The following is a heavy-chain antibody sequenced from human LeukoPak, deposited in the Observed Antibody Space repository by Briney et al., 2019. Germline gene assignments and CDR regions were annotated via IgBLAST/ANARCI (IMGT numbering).Heavy chain of an antibody. CDR3: ARGYYGSGSYYNEDY. J-gene: IGHJ4*02. V-gene: IGHV1-18*01. Sequence: ASVKVSCKASGYTFTSYGISWVRQAPGQGLEWMGWISAYNGNTNYAQKLQGRVTMTTDTSTSTVYMELRSLRSDDTAVYYCARGYYGSGSYYNEDYWGQGTLVTVSS. D-gene: IGHD3-10*01. CDR1: GYTFTSYG. CDR2: ISAYNGNT.